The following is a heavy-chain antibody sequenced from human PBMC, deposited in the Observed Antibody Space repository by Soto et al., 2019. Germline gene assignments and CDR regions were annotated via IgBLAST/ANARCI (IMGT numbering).Heavy chain of an antibody. J-gene: IGHJ4*01. CDR1: GFNFGTYA. V-gene: IGHV3-21*06. CDR3: ARDERRCSDNSCYPFDY. D-gene: IGHD2-15*01. CDR2: ISKNSRYI. Sequence: PGGSLRLSCAASGFNFGTYALNWVRQAPGKGLEWVSSISKNSRYIYYADSVKGRFTISRDNAKNSLYLHMNSLRVEDSAVYYCARDERRCSDNSCYPFDYWGQGTLVTVSS.